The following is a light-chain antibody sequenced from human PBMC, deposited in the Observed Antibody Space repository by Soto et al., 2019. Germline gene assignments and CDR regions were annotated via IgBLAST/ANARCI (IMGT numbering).Light chain of an antibody. Sequence: DIQMTQSPSSLSSSIGDRVTITCRASQNIRNYLNWYQQKPGQAPNLLIYASSSLRGGVPSRFRGSASGTEFTLTISSLQPEDFATYYCQQGHTLPYTFGQGTNLGI. CDR1: QNIRNY. CDR3: QQGHTLPYT. V-gene: IGKV1-39*01. J-gene: IGKJ2*01. CDR2: ASS.